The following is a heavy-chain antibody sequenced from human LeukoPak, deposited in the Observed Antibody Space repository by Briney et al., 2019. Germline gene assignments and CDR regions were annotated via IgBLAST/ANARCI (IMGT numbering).Heavy chain of an antibody. CDR3: ARDAPQVPAAGVLVS. CDR1: GFSVIDNY. D-gene: IGHD6-13*01. Sequence: PGGSLRLSCAASGFSVIDNYVSWVRQGPGKGLEWVSVMYSGGDTYYANSVKGRFTFSRDISKNTLYLQMNGLRTDDTAMYYCARDAPQVPAAGVLVSWGHGTLVTVSS. V-gene: IGHV3-53*01. CDR2: MYSGGDT. J-gene: IGHJ5*01.